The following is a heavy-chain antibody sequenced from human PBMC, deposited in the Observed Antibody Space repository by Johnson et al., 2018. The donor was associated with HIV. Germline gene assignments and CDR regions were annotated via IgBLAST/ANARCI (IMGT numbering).Heavy chain of an antibody. CDR2: ITTAGDT. CDR3: ARGDIVVVPAATRAQDAFDI. J-gene: IGHJ3*02. D-gene: IGHD2-2*01. Sequence: VQLVESGGGVVRPGGSLRLSCAASGFTFDDYGMSWVRQVTGKGLEWVSGITTAGDTYYPGSVKGRFTIFRENVKNSLYLQMNSLRAEDTAVYYCARGDIVVVPAATRAQDAFDIWGQGTMVTVSS. V-gene: IGHV3-13*01. CDR1: GFTFDDYG.